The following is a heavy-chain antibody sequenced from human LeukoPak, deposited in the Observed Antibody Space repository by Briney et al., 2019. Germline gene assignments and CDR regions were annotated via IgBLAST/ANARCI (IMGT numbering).Heavy chain of an antibody. Sequence: PGGSLRLSCAASGFTFSSYGMHRVRQAPGKGLEWVAVIWYDGSNKYYADSVKGRFTISRDNSKNTLYLQMNSLRAEDTAVYYCARPTYSGSYYWFDYWGQGTLVTVSS. CDR1: GFTFSSYG. D-gene: IGHD1-26*01. V-gene: IGHV3-33*01. J-gene: IGHJ4*02. CDR2: IWYDGSNK. CDR3: ARPTYSGSYYWFDY.